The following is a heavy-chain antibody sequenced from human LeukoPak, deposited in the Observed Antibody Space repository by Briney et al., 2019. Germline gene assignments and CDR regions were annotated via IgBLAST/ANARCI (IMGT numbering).Heavy chain of an antibody. CDR3: ASRDSGSYSTIDAFDI. CDR1: GFTVSSNY. D-gene: IGHD1-26*01. Sequence: PGGSLRLSCAASGFTVSSNYMSWVRQAPGKGLEWVSVIYSGGSTYYADSVKGRFTISRDNSKNTLYLQMNSLRAEDTAVYYCASRDSGSYSTIDAFDIWGQGTMVTVSS. CDR2: IYSGGST. J-gene: IGHJ3*02. V-gene: IGHV3-66*01.